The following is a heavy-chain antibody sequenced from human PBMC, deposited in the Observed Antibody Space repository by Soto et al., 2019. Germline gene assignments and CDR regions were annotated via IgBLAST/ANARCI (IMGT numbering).Heavy chain of an antibody. Sequence: PSETLSLTCAVSVYSISSGYYRGCIRQPAGKGQERIGSIYHSGSTYYNPSLKSRVTISVDTSKNQFSLKLSSVTAADTAVYYCARGVVVVPAARSLPFDYWGQGTLVTVSS. D-gene: IGHD2-2*01. J-gene: IGHJ4*02. CDR1: VYSISSGYY. CDR2: IYHSGST. V-gene: IGHV4-38-2*01. CDR3: ARGVVVVPAARSLPFDY.